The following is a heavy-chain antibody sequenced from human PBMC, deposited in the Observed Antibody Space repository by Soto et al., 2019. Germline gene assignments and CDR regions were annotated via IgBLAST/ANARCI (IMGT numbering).Heavy chain of an antibody. J-gene: IGHJ4*02. V-gene: IGHV4-4*02. Sequence: QVQLQESGPRLVRPWGTLSVTCSVSGDSIKSNVWWSWVRQSPGKALEWIGEVFHKGITNYNPSLWGRVTMSVDKANNQFSLMLTSVTAADTGIYYCARDAAVTGEADRFDYWGQGIVVTVSS. CDR2: VFHKGIT. CDR3: ARDAAVTGEADRFDY. CDR1: GDSIKSNVW. D-gene: IGHD6-19*01.